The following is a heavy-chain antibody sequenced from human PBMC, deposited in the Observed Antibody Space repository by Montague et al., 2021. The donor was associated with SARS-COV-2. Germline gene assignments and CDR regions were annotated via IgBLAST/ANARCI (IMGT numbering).Heavy chain of an antibody. J-gene: IGHJ4*02. CDR1: GFSLSTSGVG. D-gene: IGHD3-22*01. Sequence: PALVKPTQTLTLTCTFSGFSLSTSGVGVGWIRQPPGKALEWLALIYWDDDKRYSPSLKTRLTITKDTSKNQVVLTMTNMDPVDTGTYYCAHRLARHYDINAHLWGPFDYWGQGTLVTVSS. CDR3: AHRLARHYDINAHLWGPFDY. CDR2: IYWDDDK. V-gene: IGHV2-5*02.